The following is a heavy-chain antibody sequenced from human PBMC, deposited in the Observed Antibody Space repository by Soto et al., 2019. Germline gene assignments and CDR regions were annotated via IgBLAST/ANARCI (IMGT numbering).Heavy chain of an antibody. D-gene: IGHD3-16*02. CDR1: GFTFSNAW. CDR3: TTEDYDYVWGSYRYNWFDP. J-gene: IGHJ5*02. CDR2: IKSKTDGGTT. Sequence: EVQLVESGGGLVKPGGSLRLSCAASGFTFSNAWMSWVRQAPGKGLEWVGRIKSKTDGGTTDYAAPMKGRFTISRDDSKNTVYLQMNSLKTEDTAVYYCTTEDYDYVWGSYRYNWFDPWGQGTLVTVSS. V-gene: IGHV3-15*01.